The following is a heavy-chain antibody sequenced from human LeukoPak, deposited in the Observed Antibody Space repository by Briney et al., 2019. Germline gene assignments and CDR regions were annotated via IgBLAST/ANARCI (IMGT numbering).Heavy chain of an antibody. V-gene: IGHV3-23*01. J-gene: IGHJ6*03. CDR2: ISASGFST. CDR1: GFSFSSHV. CDR3: EKVDPATVTPGVFYYYYYMDV. D-gene: IGHD4-17*01. Sequence: TGGSLRLSCTASGFSFSSHVMSWVRQVPGKGLEWVSAISASGFSTFYADSVKGRFTISRDNSKTSVSLQMNSLRAEDTAMYYCEKVDPATVTPGVFYYYYYMDVWGKGTTVTVSS.